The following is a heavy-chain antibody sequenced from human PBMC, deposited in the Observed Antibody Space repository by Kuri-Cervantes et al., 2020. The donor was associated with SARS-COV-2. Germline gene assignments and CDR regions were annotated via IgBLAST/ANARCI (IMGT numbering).Heavy chain of an antibody. J-gene: IGHJ3*02. CDR2: INHSGST. CDR3: TRQPTRRYGSGGSCYRKKDAFDI. D-gene: IGHD2-15*01. CDR1: GGSFSVYY. Sequence: SETLSLTCAVYGGSFSVYYLSWIRQPPGKGLEWIGEINHSGSTNYNPSLKSRVTISVDTSKNQFSLKLSSVTAADTAVYYCTRQPTRRYGSGGSCYRKKDAFDIWGQGTMVTVSS. V-gene: IGHV4-34*01.